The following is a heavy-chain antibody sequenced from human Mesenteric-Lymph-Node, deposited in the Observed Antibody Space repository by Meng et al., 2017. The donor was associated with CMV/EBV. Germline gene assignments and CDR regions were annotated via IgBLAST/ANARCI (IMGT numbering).Heavy chain of an antibody. CDR3: AMCPIVVVPAANGWYFDY. J-gene: IGHJ4*02. CDR1: TFASYA. CDR2: INAGNGNT. V-gene: IGHV1-3*01. Sequence: TFASYAMPCVLHAPGQRLEWMGWINAGNGNTKYSQKFQGRVPITRDTSASTAYMELSSLRSEDTAVYYCAMCPIVVVPAANGWYFDYWGQGTLVTVSS. D-gene: IGHD2-2*01.